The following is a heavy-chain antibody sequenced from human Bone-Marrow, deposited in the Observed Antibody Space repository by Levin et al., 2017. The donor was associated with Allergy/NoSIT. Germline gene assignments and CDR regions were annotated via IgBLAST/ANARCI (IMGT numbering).Heavy chain of an antibody. V-gene: IGHV3-15*01. CDR2: IKSKTDGGST. J-gene: IGHJ4*02. CDR3: TTEIPNTYYYESSGFDY. CDR1: GFTLSNVW. Sequence: GGSLRLSCAASGFTLSNVWMSWVRQAPGKGLEWVGRIKSKTDGGSTDYAAPVKGRFTISRDDPKNTLYLQMTSLKTEDTDVYYCTTEIPNTYYYESSGFDYWGQGTLVTVSS. D-gene: IGHD3-22*01.